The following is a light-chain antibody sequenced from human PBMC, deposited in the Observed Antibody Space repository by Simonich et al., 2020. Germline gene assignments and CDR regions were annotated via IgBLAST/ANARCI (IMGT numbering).Light chain of an antibody. CDR2: KDS. Sequence: SYELTQPPSVSVSPGQTARITCSGDELPKQYAYWYQQKPGQAPVLGLYKDSERPSGIPERVSGTSAGTTVTLTISGVQAEDDADYYCQSADSSGTYRVFGGGTKLTVL. CDR1: ELPKQY. CDR3: QSADSSGTYRV. V-gene: IGLV3-25*03. J-gene: IGLJ3*02.